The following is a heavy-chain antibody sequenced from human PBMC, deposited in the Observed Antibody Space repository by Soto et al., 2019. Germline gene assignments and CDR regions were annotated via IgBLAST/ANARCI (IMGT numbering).Heavy chain of an antibody. J-gene: IGHJ5*02. D-gene: IGHD3-10*01. CDR1: GGSVSSGSYY. CDR2: IYYSGST. Sequence: QVQLQESGPGLVKPSETLSLTCTVSGGSVSSGSYYWSWIRQPPGKGLEWIGYIYYSGSTNYNPSLKSRVTISVDTTKNQFSLKLSSVTAADTAVYYCAGEGNYYGSGSYNWFDPWGQGTLVTVSS. V-gene: IGHV4-61*01. CDR3: AGEGNYYGSGSYNWFDP.